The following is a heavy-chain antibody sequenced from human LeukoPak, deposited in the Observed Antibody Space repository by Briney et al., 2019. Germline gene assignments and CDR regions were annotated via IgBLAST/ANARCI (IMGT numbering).Heavy chain of an antibody. CDR3: ARSVYRNHYYFDY. D-gene: IGHD3-16*02. J-gene: IGHJ4*02. Sequence: PSGTLSLTCAVSGGSISSSNWWSWVRQPPGKGLEWIGEIYHSGSTNYNPSLKSRATISVDKSKNQFSLKLSSVTAADTAVYYCARSVYRNHYYFDYWGQGTLVTVSS. CDR1: GGSISSSNW. CDR2: IYHSGST. V-gene: IGHV4-4*02.